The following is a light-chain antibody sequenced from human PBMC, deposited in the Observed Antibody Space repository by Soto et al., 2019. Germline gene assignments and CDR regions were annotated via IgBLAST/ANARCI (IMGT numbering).Light chain of an antibody. V-gene: IGKV3-11*01. CDR1: QSVSSY. Sequence: EIVLTQSPATLSLSPGERATLSCRASQSVSSYLAWYQQKPGQAPRLLIYDASNSATAIPARFSVSGSGTDFNLAISSLVPEDFAVYYGQQRSNWPSFAFGPGTKVDIK. CDR2: DAS. CDR3: QQRSNWPSFA. J-gene: IGKJ3*01.